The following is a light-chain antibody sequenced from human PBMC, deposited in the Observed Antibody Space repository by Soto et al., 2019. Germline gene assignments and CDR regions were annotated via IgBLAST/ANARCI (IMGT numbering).Light chain of an antibody. CDR1: QSISRN. V-gene: IGKV3-15*01. Sequence: EIVMTQSPATLSVSPGERATLSCRASQSISRNLAWYQQKPGQAPRLLIFSASTRATGIPARFSGSGSGTEFTLTISSLQSEDSAVYYCQQYGSSPGITFGQGTRLEIK. J-gene: IGKJ5*01. CDR3: QQYGSSPGIT. CDR2: SAS.